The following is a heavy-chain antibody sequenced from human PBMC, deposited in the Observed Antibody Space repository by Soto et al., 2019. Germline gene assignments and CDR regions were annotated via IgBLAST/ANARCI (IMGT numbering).Heavy chain of an antibody. J-gene: IGHJ3*02. Sequence: GGSLRLSCAASGFTFSSYAMSWVHQAPGKGLEWVSAISGSGGSTYYADSVKGRSTISRDNSKNTLYLQMNSLRAEDTAVYYCAKDKRGSEDAFDIWGQGTMVTVSS. CDR3: AKDKRGSEDAFDI. D-gene: IGHD1-26*01. CDR2: ISGSGGST. CDR1: GFTFSSYA. V-gene: IGHV3-23*01.